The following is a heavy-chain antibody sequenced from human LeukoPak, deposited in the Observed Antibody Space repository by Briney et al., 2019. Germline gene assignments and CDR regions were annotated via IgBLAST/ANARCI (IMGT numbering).Heavy chain of an antibody. V-gene: IGHV1-18*01. CDR2: ISAYNGNT. CDR3: ARSVRYSYCGGDCYANFDY. J-gene: IGHJ4*02. D-gene: IGHD2-21*02. CDR1: GYTFTSYG. Sequence: ASVKVSCKASGYTFTSYGISWVRQAPGQGLEWMGWISAYNGNTNYAQKLQGRVTMTTDISTSTAYMELRSLRSDDTAVYYCARSVRYSYCGGDCYANFDYWGQGTLVTVSS.